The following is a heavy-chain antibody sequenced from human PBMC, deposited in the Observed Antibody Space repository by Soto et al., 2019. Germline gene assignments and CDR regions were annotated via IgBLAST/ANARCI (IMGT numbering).Heavy chain of an antibody. J-gene: IGHJ6*02. CDR2: IGVYNGYM. Sequence: QAQLVQSGPEVKKPGASVKVSCKTSGYRFSSFGIAWVRQAPGQQLEWLGGIGVYNGYMNYAQRFQGRFIMTTDTSTNTAFMELRSLTSNDTAVYYCARVEEGMDVWGQGTTVTVSS. V-gene: IGHV1-18*01. CDR1: GYRFSSFG. CDR3: ARVEEGMDV.